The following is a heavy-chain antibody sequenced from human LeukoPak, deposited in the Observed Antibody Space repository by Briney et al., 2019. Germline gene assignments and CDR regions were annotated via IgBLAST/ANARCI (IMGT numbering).Heavy chain of an antibody. CDR2: INWNGGST. CDR1: GFTFDDYG. D-gene: IGHD3-16*02. V-gene: IGHV3-20*04. J-gene: IGHJ4*02. CDR3: ARGRNDYVWGSYRY. Sequence: GGSLRLSCAASGFTFDDYGMSWVRQAPGKGLEWVSGINWNGGSTGYADSVKGRFTISRDNAKNSLYLQMNSLRAEDTALHYCARGRNDYVWGSYRYWGQGTLVTVSS.